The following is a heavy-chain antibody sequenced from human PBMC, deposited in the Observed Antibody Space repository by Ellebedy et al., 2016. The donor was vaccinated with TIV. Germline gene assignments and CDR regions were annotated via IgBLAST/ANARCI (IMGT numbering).Heavy chain of an antibody. CDR2: ISASGGNT. CDR3: ARDLGFSYYYGSGSYSKLLNSPQVDY. D-gene: IGHD3-10*01. V-gene: IGHV3-23*01. CDR1: GFTFSSYA. J-gene: IGHJ4*02. Sequence: GGSLRLXCAASGFTFSSYAMAWVRQAPGKGLEWVSSISASGGNTYYADSVKGRFTISRDNSKNTLYLQMNSLRAEDTAVYYCARDLGFSYYYGSGSYSKLLNSPQVDYWGQGTLVTVSS.